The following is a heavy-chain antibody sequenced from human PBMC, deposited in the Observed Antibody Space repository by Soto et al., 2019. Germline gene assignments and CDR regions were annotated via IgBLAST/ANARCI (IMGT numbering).Heavy chain of an antibody. D-gene: IGHD4-17*01. CDR1: GYSFTSYW. J-gene: IGHJ3*02. CDR3: AKFMGYGDYLSYAFDI. CDR2: IYPGDSDT. V-gene: IGHV5-51*01. Sequence: GESLRISCKGSGYSFTSYWIGWVRQMPGKGLEWMGIIYPGDSDTRYSPSFQGQVTISADKSISTAYLQWSSLKASDTAMYYCAKFMGYGDYLSYAFDIWGQGTMVTAS.